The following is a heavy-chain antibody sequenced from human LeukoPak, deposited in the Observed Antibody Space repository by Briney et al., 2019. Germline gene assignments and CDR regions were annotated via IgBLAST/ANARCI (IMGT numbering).Heavy chain of an antibody. CDR2: IYYSGST. D-gene: IGHD6-13*01. Sequence: PSETLSLTCTVSGGSISSGGYYWSWIRQHPGKGLEWIGYIYYSGSTYYNPSLKRRVTISVDTSKNQFSLKLSSVTAADTAVYYCARRPAGYSSRRADNWFDPWGQGTLVTVSS. CDR3: ARRPAGYSSRRADNWFDP. J-gene: IGHJ5*02. CDR1: GGSISSGGYY. V-gene: IGHV4-31*03.